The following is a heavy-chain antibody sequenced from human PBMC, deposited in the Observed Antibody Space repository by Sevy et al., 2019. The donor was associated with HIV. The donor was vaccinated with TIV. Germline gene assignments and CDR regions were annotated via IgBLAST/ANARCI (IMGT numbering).Heavy chain of an antibody. CDR3: ATTKDYYDSSGYPFDS. CDR1: GYTLTKLS. CDR2: FDPEDGDPEDGKT. D-gene: IGHD3-22*01. Sequence: ASVKVSCKVSGYTLTKLSMHWVRQTPGKGLEWMTTFDPEDGDPEDGKTIYAQKFLGRVTMTEDTSTDTSYMELSNLRSEDTAVYYCATTKDYYDSSGYPFDSWGQGTLVTVSS. V-gene: IGHV1-24*01. J-gene: IGHJ4*02.